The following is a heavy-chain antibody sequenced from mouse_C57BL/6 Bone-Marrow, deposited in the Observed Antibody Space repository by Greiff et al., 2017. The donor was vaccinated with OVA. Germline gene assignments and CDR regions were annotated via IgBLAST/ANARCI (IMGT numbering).Heavy chain of an antibody. D-gene: IGHD2-1*01. CDR1: GFTFTDYY. CDR2: IRNKANGYTT. Sequence: EVHLVESGGGLVQPGGSLSLSCAASGFTFTDYYMSWVRQPPGKALEWLGFIRNKANGYTTEYSASVKGRFTISRDNSQSILYLQMNALRAEDSATYYCARYRIYYGNLYAMDYWGQGTSVTVSS. J-gene: IGHJ4*01. CDR3: ARYRIYYGNLYAMDY. V-gene: IGHV7-3*01.